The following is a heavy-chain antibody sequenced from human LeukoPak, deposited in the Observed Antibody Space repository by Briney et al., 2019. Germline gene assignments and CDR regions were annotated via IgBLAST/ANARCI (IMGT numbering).Heavy chain of an antibody. V-gene: IGHV3-21*01. CDR2: ISSSSYI. CDR1: GFTFSSYS. D-gene: IGHD2-15*01. CDR3: GRLIDFKVVVVAVPFDL. J-gene: IGHJ4*02. Sequence: PGGSLRLSCAASGFTFSSYSMNWVRQAPGKGLEWVSSISSSSYIYYADSVKGRFTISRDNAKNSLYLQMNSLRAEDTAVYYCGRLIDFKVVVVAVPFDLWGPGTPGHVSS.